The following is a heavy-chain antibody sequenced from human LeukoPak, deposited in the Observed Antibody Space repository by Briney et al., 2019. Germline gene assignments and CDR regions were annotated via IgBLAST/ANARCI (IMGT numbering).Heavy chain of an antibody. CDR3: AKGRSENYYLYLDY. Sequence: GGSLRLSCAASGFTFSSYAMSWVRQAPGKGLEWVSAISGSGGSTYYADSVKGRFTISRDNSKNTLYLQMNSLRAEDTAVYYCAKGRSENYYLYLDYWGQGTLVTVSS. J-gene: IGHJ4*02. V-gene: IGHV3-23*01. CDR2: ISGSGGST. D-gene: IGHD1-26*01. CDR1: GFTFSSYA.